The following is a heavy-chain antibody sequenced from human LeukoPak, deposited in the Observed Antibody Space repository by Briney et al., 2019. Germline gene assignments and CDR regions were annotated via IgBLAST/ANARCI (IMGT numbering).Heavy chain of an antibody. Sequence: SETLSLTCTVSGGSISSSSYYWGWIRQPPGKGLEWIGSIYYSGSTYYNPSLKGRVTISVDTSKNQFSLKLSSVTAADTAVYYCARQGAAHDAFDIWGQGTMVTVPS. CDR1: GGSISSSSYY. D-gene: IGHD6-25*01. CDR2: IYYSGST. CDR3: ARQGAAHDAFDI. J-gene: IGHJ3*02. V-gene: IGHV4-39*01.